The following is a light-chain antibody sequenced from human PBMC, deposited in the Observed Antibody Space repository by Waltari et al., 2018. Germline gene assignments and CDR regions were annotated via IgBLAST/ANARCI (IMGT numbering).Light chain of an antibody. V-gene: IGLV3-25*03. J-gene: IGLJ3*02. CDR1: ALPKQY. Sequence: SYELTQPPSASVSPGRTARITCSGDALPKQYAYWYHQKPGQAPVLVIYKDIERPSGIPERFSGSSSGTTVTLTISGVQAEDEADYYCQSADSSGTRVFGGGTKLTVL. CDR2: KDI. CDR3: QSADSSGTRV.